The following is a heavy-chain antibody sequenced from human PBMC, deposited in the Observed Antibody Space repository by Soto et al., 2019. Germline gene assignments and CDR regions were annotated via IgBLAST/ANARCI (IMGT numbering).Heavy chain of an antibody. CDR1: GFTFSSNA. CDR2: ISGSGGST. J-gene: IGHJ6*02. D-gene: IGHD5-18*01. CDR3: ARDGLKPQLWAIYYYGMDV. Sequence: GGSLRLSCAASGFTFSSNAMSWVRQAQGKGLEWVSTISGSGGSTYYADSVKGRFTISRDNSKNTLYLQMNSLRAEDTAVYYCARDGLKPQLWAIYYYGMDVWGQGTTVTVSS. V-gene: IGHV3-23*01.